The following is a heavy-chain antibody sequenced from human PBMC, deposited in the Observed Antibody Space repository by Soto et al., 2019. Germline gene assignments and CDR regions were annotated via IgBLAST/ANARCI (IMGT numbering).Heavy chain of an antibody. CDR2: TSYDGNNK. J-gene: IGHJ4*02. D-gene: IGHD1-26*01. CDR3: AKGGGSARDFDY. V-gene: IGHV3-30*18. Sequence: QVQLVDSGGDVVQPGGSLRLSCTGSGFTFGNYGMHWVRQAPGKGLEWVASTSYDGNNKYYADSLKGRFTISRDNSKKMVYLQMTSLGSEDTAVYYCAKGGGSARDFDYWGQGALVTVSS. CDR1: GFTFGNYG.